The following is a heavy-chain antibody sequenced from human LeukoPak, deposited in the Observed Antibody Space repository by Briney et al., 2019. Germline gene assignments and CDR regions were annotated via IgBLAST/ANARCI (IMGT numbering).Heavy chain of an antibody. Sequence: PSETLSLTCTVSGGSISTYYWSWIRQPPGKGLEWIGYIYYSGSTNYNPSLKSRVTISVGTSKNQFSLKLSSVTAADTAVYYCARAPWIQLFDYWGQGTLVTVSS. J-gene: IGHJ4*02. CDR2: IYYSGST. CDR3: ARAPWIQLFDY. CDR1: GGSISTYY. D-gene: IGHD5-18*01. V-gene: IGHV4-59*01.